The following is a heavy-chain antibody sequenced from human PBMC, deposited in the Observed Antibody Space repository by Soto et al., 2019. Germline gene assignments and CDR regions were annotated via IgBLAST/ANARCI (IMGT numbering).Heavy chain of an antibody. CDR2: IIPIFGTA. Sequence: GASVKVSCKASGGTFSSYAVSWVRQAPGQGLEWMGGIIPIFGTANYAQKFQGRVTITADESTSTAYMELSSLRSEDTAVYYCARVYHGYYDSSGSPNNWFDPWGQGTLVTVSS. V-gene: IGHV1-69*13. CDR1: GGTFSSYA. D-gene: IGHD3-22*01. J-gene: IGHJ5*02. CDR3: ARVYHGYYDSSGSPNNWFDP.